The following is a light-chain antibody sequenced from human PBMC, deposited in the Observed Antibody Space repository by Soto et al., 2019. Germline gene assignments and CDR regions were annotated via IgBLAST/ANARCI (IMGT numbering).Light chain of an antibody. V-gene: IGLV2-14*01. CDR3: SSYTSSSTVV. Sequence: QSALTQPASVSGSPGQSITISCTGTSSDVGGYNYVSWYQQHPGKAPKLVIYDVSNRPSGVSNRFSGSKSGNRAALPISGLQAEDEADYYCSSYTSSSTVVFGGGTKLTVL. CDR1: SSDVGGYNY. CDR2: DVS. J-gene: IGLJ2*01.